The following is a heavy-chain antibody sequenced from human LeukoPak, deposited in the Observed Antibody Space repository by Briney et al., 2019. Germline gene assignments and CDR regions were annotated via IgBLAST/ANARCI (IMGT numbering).Heavy chain of an antibody. D-gene: IGHD3-10*01. CDR2: ISGSGGST. Sequence: GGSLRLSCAASGFTFSSYAMSWVRQAPGKGLEWVSAISGSGGSTYYADPVKGRFTISRDNSKNTLYLQMNSLRAEDTAVYYCAKAGHGSGSYYGDYWGQGTLVTVSS. J-gene: IGHJ4*02. CDR3: AKAGHGSGSYYGDY. CDR1: GFTFSSYA. V-gene: IGHV3-23*01.